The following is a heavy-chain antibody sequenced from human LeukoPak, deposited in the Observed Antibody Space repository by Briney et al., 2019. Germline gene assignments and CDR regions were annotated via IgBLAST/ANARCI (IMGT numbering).Heavy chain of an antibody. V-gene: IGHV3-30*02. J-gene: IGHJ4*02. CDR1: GFTFSSYG. CDR3: AKTSDQLLYSKFDF. D-gene: IGHD2-2*02. Sequence: GGSLRLSCAASGFTFSSYGMHWVRQAPGKGLEWVAFIRYDGSNKYYADSVKGRFTISRDNSKNTLYLQMNSLRVQDTAIYYCAKTSDQLLYSKFDFWGQGTLVTVSS. CDR2: IRYDGSNK.